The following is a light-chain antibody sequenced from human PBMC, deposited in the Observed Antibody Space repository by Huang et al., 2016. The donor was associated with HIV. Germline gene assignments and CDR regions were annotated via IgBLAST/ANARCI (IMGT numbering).Light chain of an antibody. V-gene: IGKV3-11*01. CDR1: QSVFSH. CDR3: QQRSAWPRT. J-gene: IGKJ2*01. CDR2: DAS. Sequence: EIVLTQSPATLSFSPGESATLSCRTRQSVFSHLAWYQQRPGQEPRLLIYDASNRATGVSARFSGSGSGTDFALTIRSLEPDDFAVYYCQQRSAWPRTFGQGTRLEI.